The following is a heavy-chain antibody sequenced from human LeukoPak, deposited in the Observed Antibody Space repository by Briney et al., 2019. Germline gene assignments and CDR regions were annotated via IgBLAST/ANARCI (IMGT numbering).Heavy chain of an antibody. CDR2: INPNSGGT. D-gene: IGHD2-15*01. CDR3: ARDRCGLSSCSNWFDY. Sequence: ASVKVPYAASVDAFSGEYILWVREAPGHGLEWMGWINPNSGGTNYAQKFQGRVTMTRDTSISTAYMELSRLRSDDTAGYYCARDRCGLSSCSNWFDYWGQGTLVTVSS. CDR1: VDAFSGEY. J-gene: IGHJ5*01. V-gene: IGHV1-2*02.